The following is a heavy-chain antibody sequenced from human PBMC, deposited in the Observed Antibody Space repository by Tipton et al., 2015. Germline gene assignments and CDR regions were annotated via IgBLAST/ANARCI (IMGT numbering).Heavy chain of an antibody. CDR1: GGSFSDYY. CDR2: IYYSGST. D-gene: IGHD4-17*01. J-gene: IGHJ4*02. Sequence: TLSLTCTVSGGSFSDYYWSWIRQSPGEGLEWIGYIYYSGSTNYNPSLRSRVAMSMDTSKNQFSLKLNSVTAADTAVYYCARRAGYSDHFDYWGRGTLVTVSP. V-gene: IGHV4-59*01. CDR3: ARRAGYSDHFDY.